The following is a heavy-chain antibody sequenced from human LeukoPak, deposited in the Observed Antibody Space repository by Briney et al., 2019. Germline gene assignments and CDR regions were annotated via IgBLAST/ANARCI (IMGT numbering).Heavy chain of an antibody. CDR1: GGSFSGYY. CDR2: INHSGST. J-gene: IGHJ4*02. V-gene: IGHV4-34*01. D-gene: IGHD3-3*01. Sequence: PSETLSLTCAVYGGSFSGYYWSWIRQPPGKGLEWIGEINHSGSTNYNPSLKSRVTISVDTSKNQFSLKLSSVTAADTAVYYCARLSGRFPDYWGQGTLVTVSS. CDR3: ARLSGRFPDY.